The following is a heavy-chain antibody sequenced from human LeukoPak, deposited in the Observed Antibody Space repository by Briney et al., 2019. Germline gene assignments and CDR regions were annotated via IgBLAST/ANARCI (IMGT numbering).Heavy chain of an antibody. J-gene: IGHJ6*02. CDR2: LYYGGAT. CDR3: ASLGYFSYGVDV. Sequence: MPSQTLSLTCTVSGGSISSGSYYWSWIRQHPGKGLECIGFLYYGGATYYNPSLKSRVAISVDASKNQFSLKVSSVTAADTAVHYCASLGYFSYGVDVWGQGTTVTVSS. CDR1: GGSISSGSYY. D-gene: IGHD3-16*01. V-gene: IGHV4-31*03.